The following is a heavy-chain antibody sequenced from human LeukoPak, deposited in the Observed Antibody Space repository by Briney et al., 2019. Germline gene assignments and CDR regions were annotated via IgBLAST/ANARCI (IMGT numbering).Heavy chain of an antibody. CDR3: ARAGSGSYRDFDY. Sequence: GSLRLSCAASGFTFSSYGMHWVRQPPGKGLEWIGEIYHSGSTNYNPSLKSRVTISVDKSKNQFSLKLSSVTAADTAVYYCARAGSGSYRDFDYWGQGTLVTVSS. V-gene: IGHV4-4*02. J-gene: IGHJ4*02. CDR1: GFTFSSYG. CDR2: IYHSGST. D-gene: IGHD3-10*01.